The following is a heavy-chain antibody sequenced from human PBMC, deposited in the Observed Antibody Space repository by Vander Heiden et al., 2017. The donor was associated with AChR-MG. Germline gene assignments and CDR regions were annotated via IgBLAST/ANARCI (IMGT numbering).Heavy chain of an antibody. CDR1: GFTFGRFG. Sequence: GGGVVQPGRSLRLSCAAFGFTFGRFGMQWVRQAPGKGLECVAVISYDGNNEYYADSVRGRFTISRDNSRNMQFLQMNSLRAEDTAVYYCARSLLGIAGPTGMDVWGQGTTVTVSS. CDR2: ISYDGNNE. CDR3: ARSLLGIAGPTGMDV. V-gene: IGHV3-30*03. D-gene: IGHD6-13*01. J-gene: IGHJ6*02.